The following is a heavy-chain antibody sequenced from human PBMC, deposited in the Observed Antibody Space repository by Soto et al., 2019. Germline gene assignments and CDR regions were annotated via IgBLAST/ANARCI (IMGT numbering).Heavy chain of an antibody. CDR1: GFTFSGSA. J-gene: IGHJ4*02. D-gene: IGHD3-3*01. Sequence: EVQLVESGGGLVQPGGSLKLSCAASGFTFSGSAMHWVRQASGKGLEWVGRIRSKANSYATAYAASVKGRFTISRDDSKNTAYLQMNSLKTEDTVVYYCTRQLDFWSGYYPDYWCQGTLVTVSS. CDR2: IRSKANSYAT. CDR3: TRQLDFWSGYYPDY. V-gene: IGHV3-73*01.